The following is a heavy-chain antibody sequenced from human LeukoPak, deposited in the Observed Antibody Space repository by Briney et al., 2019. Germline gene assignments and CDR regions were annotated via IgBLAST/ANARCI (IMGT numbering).Heavy chain of an antibody. J-gene: IGHJ4*02. D-gene: IGHD6-19*01. CDR2: IYTSGST. CDR3: ASGPSGWYGGEVY. V-gene: IGHV4-59*10. CDR1: GGSFSGYY. Sequence: SETLSLTCAVYGGSFSGYYWSWIRQPAGKGLEWIGRIYTSGSTNYNPSLKSRVTMSVDTSKNQFSLKLSSVTAADTAVYYCASGPSGWYGGEVYWGQGTLVTVSS.